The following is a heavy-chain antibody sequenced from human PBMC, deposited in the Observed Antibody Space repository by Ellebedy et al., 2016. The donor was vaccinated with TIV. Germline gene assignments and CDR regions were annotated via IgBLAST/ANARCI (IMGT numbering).Heavy chain of an antibody. V-gene: IGHV1-69*04. CDR3: AREPSGVGWYDSSWFDP. CDR2: IIPILGIA. D-gene: IGHD6-19*01. J-gene: IGHJ5*02. CDR1: GGTFSRHV. Sequence: AASVKVSCKASGGTFSRHVISWVRQAPGQGLEWMGRIIPILGIANYAQKFQGRVTITADKSTSTAYMELSSLRSEETAVYYCAREPSGVGWYDSSWFDPWGQGTLVTVSS.